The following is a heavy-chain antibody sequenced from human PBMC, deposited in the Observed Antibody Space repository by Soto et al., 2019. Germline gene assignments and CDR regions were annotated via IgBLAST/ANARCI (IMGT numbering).Heavy chain of an antibody. CDR1: SVSNAW. CDR3: TTVTIVLVPAAMSVVDI. J-gene: IGHJ3*02. V-gene: IGHV3-15*07. D-gene: IGHD2-2*01. CDR2: IKSKTDGGTT. Sequence: SVSNAWMNWVRPAPGKGLEWVGRIKSKTDGGTTDYAAPVKGRFTISRDDSKNTLYLQMNSLKTEDTAVYYCTTVTIVLVPAAMSVVDIWGQGTMVTVSS.